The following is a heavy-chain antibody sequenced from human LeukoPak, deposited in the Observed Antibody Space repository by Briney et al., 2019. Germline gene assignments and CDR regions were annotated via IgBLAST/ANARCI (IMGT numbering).Heavy chain of an antibody. V-gene: IGHV5-51*01. Sequence: GESLKISCKGSGYRFNAYWIAWVRQMPGKGLEWMGIIYPDDSDTRYSPSFQGQVTISADKSISTAYLQWSSLKASDTAMYYCARHSVVTPKPDDAFDIWGQGTMVTVSS. CDR3: ARHSVVTPKPDDAFDI. J-gene: IGHJ3*02. D-gene: IGHD4-23*01. CDR1: GYRFNAYW. CDR2: IYPDDSDT.